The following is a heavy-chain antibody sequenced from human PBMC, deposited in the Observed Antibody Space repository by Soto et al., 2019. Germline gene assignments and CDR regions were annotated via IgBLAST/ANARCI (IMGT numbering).Heavy chain of an antibody. Sequence: PGESLKISCNASGYDFTTFWIVWVRQMPGKGLEWMGVIYPGDSDVTYSPSFQGQVTISADKSITTAYLHWNSLRASDTAIYYCARHRNAGRFDPWGQGTPVTVSS. V-gene: IGHV5-51*01. J-gene: IGHJ5*02. CDR1: GYDFTTFW. CDR2: IYPGDSDV. CDR3: ARHRNAGRFDP.